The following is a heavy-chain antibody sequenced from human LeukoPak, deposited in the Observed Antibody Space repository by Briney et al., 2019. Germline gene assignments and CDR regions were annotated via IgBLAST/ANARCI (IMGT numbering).Heavy chain of an antibody. D-gene: IGHD1-14*01. V-gene: IGHV3-74*01. CDR1: GFTFSSYA. CDR3: GSGITEEDSVAIEH. CDR2: VNADESRA. Sequence: GGSLRLSCAASGFTFSSYAMSWVRQAPGEGLVWVSRVNADESRAIIADSVKGRFTISRDNARDTVYLQMNSLSVEDTAVYFCGSGITEEDSVAIEHWGQGTLVTVSS. J-gene: IGHJ1*01.